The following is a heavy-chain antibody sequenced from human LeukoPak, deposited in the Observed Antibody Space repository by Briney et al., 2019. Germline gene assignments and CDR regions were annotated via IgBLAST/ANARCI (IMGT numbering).Heavy chain of an antibody. CDR3: ARVWGDDIVVVVGPGAFDI. D-gene: IGHD2-15*01. V-gene: IGHV1-2*02. CDR2: INPNSGGT. Sequence: ASVKVSCKASGYTFTGYYMHWVRQAPGQGLEWMGWINPNSGGTNYAQKCQGRVTMTRDTSISTASMELSRLRSDDTAVYYCARVWGDDIVVVVGPGAFDIWGQGTMVTVSS. CDR1: GYTFTGYY. J-gene: IGHJ3*02.